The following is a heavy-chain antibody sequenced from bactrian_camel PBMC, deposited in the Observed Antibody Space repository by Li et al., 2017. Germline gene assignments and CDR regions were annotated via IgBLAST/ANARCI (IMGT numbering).Heavy chain of an antibody. J-gene: IGHJ4*01. CDR2: ISSNGGDT. CDR1: GFIFSSSY. CDR3: AGRDWGTVGSWSDFNF. D-gene: IGHD5*01. V-gene: IGHV3-2*01. Sequence: HVQLVESGGGLVQPGGSLRLSCAASGFIFSSSYMRWVRQAPGKGLEWVSSISSNGGDTVYVDSVKGRFTISRDNAKNTVYLQMNILKPDDTAMYFCAGRDWGTVGSWSDFNFWGQGTQVTVS.